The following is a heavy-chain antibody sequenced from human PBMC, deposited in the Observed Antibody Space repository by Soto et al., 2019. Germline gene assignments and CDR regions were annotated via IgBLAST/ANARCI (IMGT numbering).Heavy chain of an antibody. CDR1: GYTFTNND. V-gene: IGHV1-8*01. Sequence: ASVKVSCKASGYTFTNNDVSWVRQATGQGLEWMGWMNPGSGDTGYAQKFQGRVTMTRDISTATAYMELSSLTSEDTAIYYCARMASFGSLNWFDPWGQGPLVTVSS. CDR3: ARMASFGSLNWFDP. D-gene: IGHD3-10*01. J-gene: IGHJ5*02. CDR2: MNPGSGDT.